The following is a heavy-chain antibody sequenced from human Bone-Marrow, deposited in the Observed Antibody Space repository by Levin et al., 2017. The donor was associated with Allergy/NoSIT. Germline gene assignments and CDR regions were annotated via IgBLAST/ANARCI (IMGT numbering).Heavy chain of an antibody. V-gene: IGHV3-21*01. Sequence: GESLKISCAASGFTFSEYSINWVRQAPGKGLEWVSLISSSGSHIYYSDSVRGRFTISRDNAKYTLSLQMNSLRVEDTAVYYCARVRHRVREEAFDLWGQGTMVSVSS. CDR2: ISSSGSHI. CDR3: ARVRHRVREEAFDL. D-gene: IGHD3-10*01. J-gene: IGHJ3*01. CDR1: GFTFSEYS.